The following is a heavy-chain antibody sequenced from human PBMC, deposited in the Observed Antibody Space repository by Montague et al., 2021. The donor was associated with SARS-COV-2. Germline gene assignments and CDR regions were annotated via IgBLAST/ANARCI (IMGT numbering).Heavy chain of an antibody. V-gene: IGHV4-34*01. D-gene: IGHD3-10*01. CDR2: KKNSGST. J-gene: IGHJ6*02. CDR3: ARVRYDGSGTSWGMEV. Sequence: EKKNSGSTNYNPSLKSRVTISVAKSTNQFSLKLRSVTAADTAVDYCARVRYDGSGTSWGMEVWGQGKTGTVYS.